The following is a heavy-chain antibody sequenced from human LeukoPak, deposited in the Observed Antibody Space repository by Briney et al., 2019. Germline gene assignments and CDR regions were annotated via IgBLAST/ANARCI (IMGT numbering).Heavy chain of an antibody. CDR2: ISAYNGNT. Sequence: ASVKVSCKASGYTFTSYGISWVRQAPGQGLERMGWISAYNGNTNYAQKLQGRVTMTTDTSTSTAYMELRSLRSDDTAVYYCARGGDIVVVVAATSSYYYGMDVWGKGTTVTVSS. V-gene: IGHV1-18*04. CDR1: GYTFTSYG. CDR3: ARGGDIVVVVAATSSYYYGMDV. D-gene: IGHD2-15*01. J-gene: IGHJ6*04.